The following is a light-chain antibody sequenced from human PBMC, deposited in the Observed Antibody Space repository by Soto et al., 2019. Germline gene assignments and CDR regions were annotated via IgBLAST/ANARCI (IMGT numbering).Light chain of an antibody. CDR3: QQSYAAPLT. J-gene: IGKJ2*01. V-gene: IGKV1-39*01. CDR1: QTIANY. CDR2: AAS. Sequence: DIQMTQSPSSLSASVGDRVNITCRASQTIANYLIWYQHRPGKAPEVLIYAASNLKIGVPSRFSGSGSETDFTLTISNLQPEDSATYYCQQSYAAPLTFGIGTKVDIK.